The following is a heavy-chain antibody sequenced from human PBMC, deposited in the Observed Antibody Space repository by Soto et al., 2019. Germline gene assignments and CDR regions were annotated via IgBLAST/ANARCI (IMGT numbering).Heavy chain of an antibody. CDR3: ATKNWNDYYFDY. CDR2: IYYSGST. J-gene: IGHJ4*02. V-gene: IGHV4-59*01. CDR1: GGSISSYY. D-gene: IGHD1-1*01. Sequence: SETLSLTCTVSGGSISSYYWSWIRQPPGKGLEWIGYIYYSGSTNYNPSLKSRVTISVDTSKNQFSLKLSSVTAADTAVYYCATKNWNDYYFDYWGQGTLVTVSS.